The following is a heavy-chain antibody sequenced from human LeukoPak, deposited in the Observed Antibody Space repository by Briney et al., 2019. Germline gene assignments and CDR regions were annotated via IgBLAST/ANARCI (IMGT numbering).Heavy chain of an antibody. CDR3: ARGCSSGWYYYYYYMDV. CDR1: GGSISSYY. CDR2: IYYSGST. Sequence: SETLSLTCTVSGGSISSYYWSWIRQPPGKGLEWIGYIYYSGSTNYNPSLKSRVTISVDTSKNQFSLKLSSVTAADTAVYYCARGCSSGWYYYYYYMDVWGEGTTVTVSS. D-gene: IGHD6-19*01. V-gene: IGHV4-59*01. J-gene: IGHJ6*03.